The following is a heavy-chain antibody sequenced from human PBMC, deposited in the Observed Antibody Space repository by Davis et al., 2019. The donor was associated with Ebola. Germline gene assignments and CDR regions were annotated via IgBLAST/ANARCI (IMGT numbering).Heavy chain of an antibody. V-gene: IGHV4-30-2*01. J-gene: IGHJ6*02. CDR2: IYHSGST. Sequence: MPSETLSLTCTVSGGSVSSGGYYWNWIRQPPGKGLEWIGYIYHSGSTYYNPSLKSRVNMSVDRSKNQFSLKLTSLTAADTAVYYCARASVAPGPMDVWGQGTTVTVSS. D-gene: IGHD4-23*01. CDR1: GGSVSSGGYY. CDR3: ARASVAPGPMDV.